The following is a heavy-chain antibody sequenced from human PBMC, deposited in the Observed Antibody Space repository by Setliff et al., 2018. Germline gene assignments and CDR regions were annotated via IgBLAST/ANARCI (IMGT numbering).Heavy chain of an antibody. CDR1: GFTFTNYN. D-gene: IGHD5-18*01. J-gene: IGHJ4*02. CDR2: ISYTSTYI. CDR3: AKFVGYTYGYDY. Sequence: PGGFLRLSCATSGFTFTNYNMNWVRQAPGKGLEWVSSISYTSTYIYYADSVKGRFTISRDNAKNSLFLQMNSLRAEDTALYYCAKFVGYTYGYDYWGRGTLVTVSS. V-gene: IGHV3-21*01.